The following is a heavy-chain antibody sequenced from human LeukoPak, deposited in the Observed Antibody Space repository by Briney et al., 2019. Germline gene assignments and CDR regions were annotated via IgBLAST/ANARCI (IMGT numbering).Heavy chain of an antibody. V-gene: IGHV1-69*01. CDR3: ARVAVGTAAPFDY. CDR1: GGTFSSYA. J-gene: IGHJ4*02. CDR2: IIPIFGTA. D-gene: IGHD5-18*01. Sequence: EASVKVSCKASGGTFSSYAISWVRQAPGQGLEWMGGIIPIFGTANYAQKFQGRVTITADESTSTAYMELSSLRSEDTAVYYCARVAVGTAAPFDYWGQGTLVTVSS.